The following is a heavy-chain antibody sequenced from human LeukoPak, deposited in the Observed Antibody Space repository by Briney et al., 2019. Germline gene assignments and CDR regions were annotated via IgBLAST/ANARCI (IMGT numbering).Heavy chain of an antibody. CDR2: IYSGDST. CDR3: ARILRDAFDI. CDR1: GITVSNNY. V-gene: IGHV3-53*01. J-gene: IGHJ3*02. Sequence: GGSLRLSCAASGITVSNNYMSWVRQAPGRGLEWVSVIYSGDSTYYADSVKGRFTISRDNSKNLYLQMNSLRAEDTAVYYCARILRDAFDIWGQGTMVTVSS.